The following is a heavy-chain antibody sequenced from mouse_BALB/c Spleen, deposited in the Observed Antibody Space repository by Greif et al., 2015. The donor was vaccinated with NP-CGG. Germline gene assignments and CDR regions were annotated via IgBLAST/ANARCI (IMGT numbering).Heavy chain of an antibody. CDR3: NAGTTVVSPY. CDR1: GFNINDYY. J-gene: IGHJ3*01. D-gene: IGHD1-1*01. Sequence: VQLKQSGAELVRSGASVKLSCTASGFNINDYYMHWVKQRPEQGLEWIGWIDPENGDTEYAPKFQGKATMTADTSSNTAYLQLSSLTSEDTAVYYCNAGTTVVSPYWGQGTLVTVSA. V-gene: IGHV14-4*02. CDR2: IDPENGDT.